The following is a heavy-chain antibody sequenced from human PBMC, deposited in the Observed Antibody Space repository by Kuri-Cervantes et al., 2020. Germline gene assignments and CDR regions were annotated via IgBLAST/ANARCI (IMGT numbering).Heavy chain of an antibody. V-gene: IGHV3-7*01. Sequence: LSLTCAASGFTFSSYWMDWVRQAPGKELEWVANIKPDGSEEYYVDSVKGRFAISRDNAKNSLYLRMNSLRAEDTAVYYCARVGYDYIWDYWGQGTLVTVSS. CDR2: IKPDGSEE. CDR1: GFTFSSYW. J-gene: IGHJ4*02. CDR3: ARVGYDYIWDY. D-gene: IGHD3-16*01.